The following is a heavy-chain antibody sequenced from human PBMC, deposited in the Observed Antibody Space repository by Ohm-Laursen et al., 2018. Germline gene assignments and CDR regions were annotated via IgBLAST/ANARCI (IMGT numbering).Heavy chain of an antibody. V-gene: IGHV4-4*07. CDR1: GGSISNYY. CDR3: AREGWGVACDI. CDR2: IYTSGST. D-gene: IGHD3-16*01. Sequence: PSDTLSLTCTVSGGSISNYYWTWIRQPAGKGLEWIGRIYTSGSTNYNPSLKSRVTMSVDTSKNQFSLKLSSVTAADTAVYYCAREGWGVACDIWGQGTLVTVSS. J-gene: IGHJ3*02.